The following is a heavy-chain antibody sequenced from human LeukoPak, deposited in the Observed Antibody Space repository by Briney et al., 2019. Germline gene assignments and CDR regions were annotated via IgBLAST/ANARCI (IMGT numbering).Heavy chain of an antibody. V-gene: IGHV3-48*03. CDR2: ISSSGSTI. J-gene: IGHJ4*02. CDR3: AGERSGYSFDY. Sequence: GGSLRLSCAASGFTFSSYEMNWVRQAPGKGLEWVSYISSSGSTIYYADSVKGRFTISRDNAKNSLYLQMNSLRAEDTAVYYCAGERSGYSFDYWGQGTLVTVSS. CDR1: GFTFSSYE. D-gene: IGHD3-22*01.